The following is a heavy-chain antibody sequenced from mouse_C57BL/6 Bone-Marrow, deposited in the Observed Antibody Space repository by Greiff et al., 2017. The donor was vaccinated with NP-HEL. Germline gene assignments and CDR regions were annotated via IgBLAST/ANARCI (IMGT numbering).Heavy chain of an antibody. CDR2: IHPNSGST. Sequence: QVQLQQPGAELVKPGASVKLSCKASGYTFTSYWMHWVKQRPGQGLEWIGMIHPNSGSTNYNEKFKSKATLTVDKSSSTAYMQLSSLTSEDSAVYYCARGLPYYYGSSYDFDYWGQGTTLTVSS. CDR3: ARGLPYYYGSSYDFDY. CDR1: GYTFTSYW. D-gene: IGHD1-1*01. V-gene: IGHV1-64*01. J-gene: IGHJ2*01.